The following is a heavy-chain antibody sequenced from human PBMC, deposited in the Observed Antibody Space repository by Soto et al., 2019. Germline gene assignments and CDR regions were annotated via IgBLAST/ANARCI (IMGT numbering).Heavy chain of an antibody. CDR2: IYYSGST. V-gene: IGHV4-59*01. D-gene: IGHD3-3*01. CDR1: GGSISSYY. CDR3: ARGLEVFDY. Sequence: QVQLQESGPGLVKPSETLSLTCTVSGGSISSYYWSWIRQPPGKGLEWIGYIYYSGSTNYNPSLKRRVTISVDTSKNQFSLKLSSVTAADTAVYYCARGLEVFDYWGQGTLVTVSS. J-gene: IGHJ4*02.